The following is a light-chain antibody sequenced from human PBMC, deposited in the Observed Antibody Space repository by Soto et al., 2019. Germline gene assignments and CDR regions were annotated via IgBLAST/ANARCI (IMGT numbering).Light chain of an antibody. V-gene: IGKV3-20*01. J-gene: IGKJ3*01. Sequence: EVVLTQSPATLSLSPGERATLSCMANQSISNYLAWYQQKPGQAPRLLIYDASNRATGIPDRFSGSVSGTDFTLTISRLEPEDFAVYYCQQYGRSPIFTFGPGTKVDIK. CDR3: QQYGRSPIFT. CDR2: DAS. CDR1: QSISNY.